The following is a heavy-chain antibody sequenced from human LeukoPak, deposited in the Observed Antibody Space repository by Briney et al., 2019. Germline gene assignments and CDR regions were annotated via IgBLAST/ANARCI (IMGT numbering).Heavy chain of an antibody. CDR3: ARDVGYSGYDWNY. V-gene: IGHV4-4*02. Sequence: SGTLSLTCAVSGGSISSSNWWSWVRLPPGKGLEWIGEIYHSGSTNYNPSLKSRVTISVDKSKNQFSLKLSSVTAADTAVYYCARDVGYSGYDWNYWGQGTLVTVSS. CDR1: GGSISSSNW. J-gene: IGHJ4*02. D-gene: IGHD5-12*01. CDR2: IYHSGST.